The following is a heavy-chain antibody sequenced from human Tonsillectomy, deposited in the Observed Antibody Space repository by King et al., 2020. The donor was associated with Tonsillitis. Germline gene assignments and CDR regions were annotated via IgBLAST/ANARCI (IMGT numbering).Heavy chain of an antibody. V-gene: IGHV1-46*01. Sequence: QLVQSGAEVKEPGASVKVSCKASGYTFTTYHMHWVRQAPGQGLEWVGIINPSNGVPDHPHKFQGRVTITRDTSTSTGYMELSSLRSEDTAVYYCARELGTTCAFDHWGQGTLVTVSS. D-gene: IGHD2/OR15-2a*01. CDR1: GYTFTTYH. CDR2: INPSNGVP. CDR3: ARELGTTCAFDH. J-gene: IGHJ4*02.